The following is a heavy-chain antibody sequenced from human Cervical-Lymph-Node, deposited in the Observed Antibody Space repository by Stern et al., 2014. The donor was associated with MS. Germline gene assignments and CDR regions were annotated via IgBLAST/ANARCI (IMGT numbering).Heavy chain of an antibody. V-gene: IGHV5-51*03. CDR3: ASPPPRRKWDDPNYGMDV. CDR1: GYTFTNNW. Sequence: EVQLVQSGAEVKKPGESLKISCKGSGYTFTNNWIAWVRQMPGKGLEWMGIIYPDDSDISYSPSLQGQVTISADNSISTAYLQWSSRKAGDSAVYYCASPPPRRKWDDPNYGMDVWGQGTTVTVSS. J-gene: IGHJ6*02. D-gene: IGHD1-1*01. CDR2: IYPDDSDI.